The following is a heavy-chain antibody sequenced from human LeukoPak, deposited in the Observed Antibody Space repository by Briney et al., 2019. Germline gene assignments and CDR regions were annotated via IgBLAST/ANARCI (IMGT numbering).Heavy chain of an antibody. D-gene: IGHD4-17*01. CDR3: ANGGPYGDYVDPSFDY. Sequence: GGSLRLSCAASGFTFSSYGMHWVRQAPGKGLEWVAFIRYDGSNKYYADSVKGRFTISRDNSRNTLYLQMNSLRAEDTAVYYCANGGPYGDYVDPSFDYWRQGTLVTVSS. CDR1: GFTFSSYG. V-gene: IGHV3-30*02. CDR2: IRYDGSNK. J-gene: IGHJ4*02.